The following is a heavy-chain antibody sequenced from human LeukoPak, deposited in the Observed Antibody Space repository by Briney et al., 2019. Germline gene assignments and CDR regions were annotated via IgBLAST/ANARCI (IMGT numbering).Heavy chain of an antibody. J-gene: IGHJ6*03. CDR2: IKQDGSEK. D-gene: IGHD5-24*01. CDR1: GFTFSNSW. V-gene: IGHV3-7*01. Sequence: GGSLRLSCAASGFTFSNSWMSWVRQAPGKGLVWVASIKQDGSEKYYVDSVKGRFTISRDNAKNSLHLQMNSLRAEDTALYYCARDRRGVGYRPQYYYYYYMDVWGKGTTVTVSS. CDR3: ARDRRGVGYRPQYYYYYYMDV.